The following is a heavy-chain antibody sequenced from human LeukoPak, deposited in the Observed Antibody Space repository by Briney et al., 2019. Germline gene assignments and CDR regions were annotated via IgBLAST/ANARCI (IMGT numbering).Heavy chain of an antibody. V-gene: IGHV1-2*02. Sequence: ASVKVSCKASGYTFTGYYIHWVRQAPGQGLEWMGWINPNSDGTNYAQKLQGRVTMTTDTSTSTAYMELRSLRSDDTVVYYCARESGRDFADWGQGTLVTVSS. CDR3: ARESGRDFAD. D-gene: IGHD2-21*01. J-gene: IGHJ4*02. CDR2: INPNSDGT. CDR1: GYTFTGYY.